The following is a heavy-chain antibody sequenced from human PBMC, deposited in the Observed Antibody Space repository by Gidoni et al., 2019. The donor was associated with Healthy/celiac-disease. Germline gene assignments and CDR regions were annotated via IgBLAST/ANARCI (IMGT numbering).Heavy chain of an antibody. CDR1: GHTFTSYG. CDR3: AREDSSGYSRDY. D-gene: IGHD3-22*01. CDR2: IGAYNGNT. Sequence: QAQLAQSVAEVKKPGVSVKVSCKASGHTFTSYGISWVRQVPGQGLEWMRWIGAYNGNTNYAQKLQGRVTMTTDTSTSTAYMELRSLRSDDTAVYYCAREDSSGYSRDYWGQGTLVTVSS. J-gene: IGHJ4*02. V-gene: IGHV1-18*01.